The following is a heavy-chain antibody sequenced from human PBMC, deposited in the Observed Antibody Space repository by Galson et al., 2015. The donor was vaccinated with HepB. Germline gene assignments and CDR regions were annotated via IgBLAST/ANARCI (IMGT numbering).Heavy chain of an antibody. Sequence: SETLSLTCAVYGGSFSGYYWSWIRQPPGKGLEWIGEINHSGSTNYNPSLKSRVTISVDTSKNQFSLKLSSVTAADTAVYYCARAPLYHDILTGYPYYYYYYGMDVWGRGTTVTVSS. CDR1: GGSFSGYY. J-gene: IGHJ6*02. V-gene: IGHV4-34*01. D-gene: IGHD3-9*01. CDR3: ARAPLYHDILTGYPYYYYYYGMDV. CDR2: INHSGST.